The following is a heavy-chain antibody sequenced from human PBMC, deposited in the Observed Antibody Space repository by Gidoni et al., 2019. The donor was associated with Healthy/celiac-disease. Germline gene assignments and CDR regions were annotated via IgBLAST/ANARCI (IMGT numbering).Heavy chain of an antibody. V-gene: IGHV5-51*01. CDR3: ARGGMGPTTIFEAFDI. Sequence: IGWVRQMPGKGLEWMGIIYPGDSDTRYSPSFQGQVTISADKSISTAYLQWSSLKASDTAMYYCARGGMGPTTIFEAFDIWGQGTMVTVSS. J-gene: IGHJ3*02. D-gene: IGHD3-3*01. CDR2: IYPGDSDT.